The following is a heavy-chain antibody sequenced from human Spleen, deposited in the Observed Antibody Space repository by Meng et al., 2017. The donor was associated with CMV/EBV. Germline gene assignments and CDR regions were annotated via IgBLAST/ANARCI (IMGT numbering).Heavy chain of an antibody. D-gene: IGHD3-3*01. V-gene: IGHV3-7*01. Sequence: GESLKISCAASGFTFSYYGMHWVRQAPGKGLEWVANIKQDGSEKYYVDSVKGRFTISRDNAKNSLYLQMNSLRAEDTAVYYCARDWSGTSGGIDYWGQGTLVTVSS. CDR2: IKQDGSEK. CDR1: GFTFSYYG. J-gene: IGHJ4*02. CDR3: ARDWSGTSGGIDY.